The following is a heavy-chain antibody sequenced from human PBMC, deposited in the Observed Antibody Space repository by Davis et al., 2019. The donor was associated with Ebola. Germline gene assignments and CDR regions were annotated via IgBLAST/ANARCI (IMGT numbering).Heavy chain of an antibody. D-gene: IGHD5-18*01. J-gene: IGHJ4*02. CDR1: GYTFTSYA. V-gene: IGHV1-69*04. Sequence: SVKVSCKASGYTFTSYAISWVRQAPGQGLEWMGRIIPILGIANYAQKFQGRVTITADKSTSTAYMELSSLRSEDTAVYYCARSGIGDTAMVIAYYWGQGTLVTVSS. CDR2: IIPILGIA. CDR3: ARSGIGDTAMVIAYY.